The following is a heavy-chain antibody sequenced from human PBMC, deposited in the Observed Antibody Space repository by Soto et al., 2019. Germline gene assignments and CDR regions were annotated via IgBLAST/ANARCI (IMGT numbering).Heavy chain of an antibody. J-gene: IGHJ5*01. CDR1: GFTFTSYA. Sequence: EVQLLDSGGGLVQPGGSLRLSCVASGFTFTSYAMTWVRQLPGKGLEWVSSVTNTGRITHYANSVKGRFTISRDNSKNTVYLQMNSLRAEDTAIYYCAKIYRSCTYSNCYSRSPPDSWGQGTLVTVSA. D-gene: IGHD2-15*01. CDR3: AKIYRSCTYSNCYSRSPPDS. V-gene: IGHV3-23*01. CDR2: VTNTGRIT.